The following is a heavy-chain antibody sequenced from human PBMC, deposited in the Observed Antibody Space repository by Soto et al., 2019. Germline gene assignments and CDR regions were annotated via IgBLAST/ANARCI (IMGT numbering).Heavy chain of an antibody. Sequence: EVQLLDSGGGLVQPGESLRLSCAASGFTFSSYAMSWVRQAPGKGLEWVSVISGSDDSTYYADSVKDLFTISRDNSKNTLYLQMTSLRAEDTAVYYCAKRSSSSTFDYWGQGTLVTVSS. D-gene: IGHD6-6*01. CDR2: ISGSDDST. J-gene: IGHJ4*02. CDR3: AKRSSSSTFDY. CDR1: GFTFSSYA. V-gene: IGHV3-23*01.